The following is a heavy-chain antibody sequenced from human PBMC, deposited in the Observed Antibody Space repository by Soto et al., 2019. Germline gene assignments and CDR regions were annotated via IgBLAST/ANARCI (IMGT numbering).Heavy chain of an antibody. J-gene: IGHJ4*02. Sequence: EVQLVESGGGLVQPGGSLRLSCAASGFTFTSYWMYWVRQGPGKRLLWVSRINTDGSSTTHADSVKGRFTISRDNAKKTPYLAMNNLRAEDTAVYYCVRGDWYGDNWGQGTQVTVSS. CDR3: VRGDWYGDN. V-gene: IGHV3-74*01. D-gene: IGHD6-19*01. CDR1: GFTFTSYW. CDR2: INTDGSST.